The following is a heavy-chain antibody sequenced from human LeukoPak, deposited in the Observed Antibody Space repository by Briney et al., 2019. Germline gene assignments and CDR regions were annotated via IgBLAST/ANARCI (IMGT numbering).Heavy chain of an antibody. CDR2: ISSSGST. Sequence: SETLSLTCTVSGGSISSGTYFWSWIRQPAGKGLEWIGRISSSGSTDYNPSLKSRVTISLDTSKNQFFLKLNSVTAADTAVYYCARARGGYSFGYVDYWGQGTLVTVSS. V-gene: IGHV4-61*02. J-gene: IGHJ4*02. CDR3: ARARGGYSFGYVDY. D-gene: IGHD5-18*01. CDR1: GGSISSGTYF.